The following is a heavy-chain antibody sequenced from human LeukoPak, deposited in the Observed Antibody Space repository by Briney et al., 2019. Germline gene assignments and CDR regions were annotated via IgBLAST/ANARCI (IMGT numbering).Heavy chain of an antibody. Sequence: GGSLRLSCAATGFAFNNYNINWVRQAPGKGLEWVSSISGTSTYIYYADSVKGRFTISRDNAKNSLYLQMNSLRVEDSAVYYCAKEGRGWFETWGQGTLVTVSS. V-gene: IGHV3-21*01. CDR1: GFAFNNYN. CDR2: ISGTSTYI. J-gene: IGHJ5*02. CDR3: AKEGRGWFET.